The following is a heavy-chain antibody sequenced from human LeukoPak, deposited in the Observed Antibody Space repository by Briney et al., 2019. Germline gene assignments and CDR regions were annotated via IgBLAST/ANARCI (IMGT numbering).Heavy chain of an antibody. CDR1: GYTFTGYY. CDR2: INPNSGGT. Sequence: VASVKVSCKASGYTFTGYYMHWVRQAPGQGLEWMGWINPNSGGTNYAQKFQGRVTMTRDTSISTAYMELSRLRSDDTAVYYCARSRQGYNYDAGNAFDIWGQGTMVTVSS. V-gene: IGHV1-2*02. J-gene: IGHJ3*02. CDR3: ARSRQGYNYDAGNAFDI. D-gene: IGHD5-24*01.